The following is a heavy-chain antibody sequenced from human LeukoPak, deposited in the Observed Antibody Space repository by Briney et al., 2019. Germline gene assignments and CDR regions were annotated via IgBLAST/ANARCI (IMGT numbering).Heavy chain of an antibody. D-gene: IGHD3-10*01. Sequence: RGSLRLSCATSGFTFGDYSMSWVRQAPGQGLEWVANIKPDGSDKYYVHTVRGRFTISTDNAQSSVYLYMDSLRAEDTAVYYCARAKPKNMVRGLIMRREYRYYFDYWGQGTLVTVSS. V-gene: IGHV3-7*01. CDR2: IKPDGSDK. J-gene: IGHJ4*02. CDR3: ARAKPKNMVRGLIMRREYRYYFDY. CDR1: GFTFGDYS.